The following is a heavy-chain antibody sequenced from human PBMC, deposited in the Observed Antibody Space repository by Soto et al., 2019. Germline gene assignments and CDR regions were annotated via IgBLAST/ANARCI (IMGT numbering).Heavy chain of an antibody. D-gene: IGHD3-22*01. CDR2: IYYSGST. V-gene: IGHV4-39*01. CDR1: GGSISSSSYY. Sequence: SETLSLTCTVSGGSISSSSYYWGWIRQPPGKGLEWIGSIYYSGSTYYNPSLKSRVTISVDTSKNQFSLKLSSVTAADTAVYYCAREYDSLHWFDPWGQGTLVTVSS. J-gene: IGHJ5*02. CDR3: AREYDSLHWFDP.